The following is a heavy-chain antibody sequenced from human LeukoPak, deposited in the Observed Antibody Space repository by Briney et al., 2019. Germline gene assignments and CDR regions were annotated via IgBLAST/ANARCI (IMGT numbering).Heavy chain of an antibody. CDR3: ARWNLDLAYDI. D-gene: IGHD1-1*01. CDR2: IYSTGSI. J-gene: IGHJ3*02. Sequence: PSESLSLTCTVSGVSFSNYYWTWIRQPPGKGLEWLGYIYSTGSISYNPSLESRVTISIDTSKNTFSLKLTSVTAADTPVYFCARWNLDLAYDIWGQGTMVTVSS. V-gene: IGHV4-59*08. CDR1: GVSFSNYY.